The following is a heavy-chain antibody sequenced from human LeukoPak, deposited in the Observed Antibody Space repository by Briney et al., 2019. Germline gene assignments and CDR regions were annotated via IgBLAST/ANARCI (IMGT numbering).Heavy chain of an antibody. J-gene: IGHJ4*02. CDR2: VSASGGNT. D-gene: IGHD5-24*01. V-gene: IGHV3-23*01. Sequence: GGSLRLSCAASGFTFSGYAMSWVRQAPGKGLEWVAAVSASGGNTYYAVSVKGRFTISRDNSENTLYVQMNSLRAEDTAVYYCAKELPRDGDNFYLSFDYWGQGTLVTVTS. CDR3: AKELPRDGDNFYLSFDY. CDR1: GFTFSGYA.